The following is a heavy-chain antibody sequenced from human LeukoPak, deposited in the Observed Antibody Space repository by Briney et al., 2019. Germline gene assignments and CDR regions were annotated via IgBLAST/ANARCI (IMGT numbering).Heavy chain of an antibody. Sequence: PGGSLRLSCAASGFTFSNAWMSWVRQAPGKGLEWVGRIKSKTDGGTTDYAAPVKGRFTISRDDSKNTLYLQMNSLKTKDTAVYYCTTDLRGYDPFDYWGQGTLVTVSS. CDR3: TTDLRGYDPFDY. CDR2: IKSKTDGGTT. J-gene: IGHJ4*02. D-gene: IGHD5-12*01. CDR1: GFTFSNAW. V-gene: IGHV3-15*01.